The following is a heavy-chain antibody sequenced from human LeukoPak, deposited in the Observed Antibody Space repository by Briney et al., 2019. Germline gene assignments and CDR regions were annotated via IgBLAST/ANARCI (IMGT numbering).Heavy chain of an antibody. Sequence: GGSLRLSCAASGFTFSSYSMSWVRQAPGKGLEWVSVIYSGSSTSYAASVKGRFTISRDNSKNTLYLQMNSLRSEDTAVYYCARDRELLGIDYWGQGTLVTVSS. V-gene: IGHV3-66*01. CDR2: IYSGSST. CDR1: GFTFSSYS. D-gene: IGHD1-26*01. CDR3: ARDRELLGIDY. J-gene: IGHJ4*02.